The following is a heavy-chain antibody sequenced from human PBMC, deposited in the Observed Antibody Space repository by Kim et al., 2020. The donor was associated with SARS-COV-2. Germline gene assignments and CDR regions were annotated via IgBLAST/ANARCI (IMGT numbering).Heavy chain of an antibody. V-gene: IGHV3-30*04. J-gene: IGHJ3*02. CDR3: ARDREGGFGEPDAFDI. CDR2: ISYDGSNK. D-gene: IGHD3-10*01. Sequence: GGSLRLSCAASGFTFSSYAMHWVRQAPGKGLEWVAVISYDGSNKYYADSVKGRFTISRDNSKNTLYLQMNSLRAEDTAVYYCARDREGGFGEPDAFDIWGQGTMVTVSS. CDR1: GFTFSSYA.